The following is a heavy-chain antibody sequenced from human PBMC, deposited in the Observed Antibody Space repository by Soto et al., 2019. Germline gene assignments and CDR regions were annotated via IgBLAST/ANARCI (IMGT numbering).Heavy chain of an antibody. J-gene: IGHJ5*02. V-gene: IGHV1-8*02. CDR1: GYTFTSYY. CDR3: ARGAVSYCSGGSCWFDP. D-gene: IGHD2-15*01. CDR2: MNPNSGNT. Sequence: ASVKVSCKASGYTFTSYYMHWVRQATGQGLEWMGWMNPNSGNTGYAQKFQGRVTMTRNTSISTAYMELSSLRSEDTAVYYCARGAVSYCSGGSCWFDPWGQGTLVTVSS.